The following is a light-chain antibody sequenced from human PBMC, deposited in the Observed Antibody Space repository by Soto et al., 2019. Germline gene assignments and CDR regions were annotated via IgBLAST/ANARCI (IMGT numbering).Light chain of an antibody. J-gene: IGKJ1*01. CDR3: QQYGSSPWT. CDR1: QSVSSSH. V-gene: IGKV3-20*01. CDR2: GAS. Sequence: EIVLTQSPGTLSLSPGEGVTLSCRASQSVSSSHLAWYQQKPGQAPRLLMYGASSRATGIPDRFSGSGSGTDFTLTISRLEPEDFAVYYCQQYGSSPWTFGQVTKVEIE.